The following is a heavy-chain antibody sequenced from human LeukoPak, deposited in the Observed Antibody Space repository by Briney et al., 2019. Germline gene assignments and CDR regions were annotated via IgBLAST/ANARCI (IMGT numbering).Heavy chain of an antibody. J-gene: IGHJ6*03. D-gene: IGHD6-13*01. CDR2: IIPIFGTA. Sequence: SVKVSCKASGGTFSNYAISWVRQAPGQGLEWMGGIIPIFGTANYAQKFQGRVNITADKSTNTAYMELSSLRSEDTAVYYCARGADLDSSWLYYYSMDVWGKGTTVTIS. CDR3: ARGADLDSSWLYYYSMDV. V-gene: IGHV1-69*06. CDR1: GGTFSNYA.